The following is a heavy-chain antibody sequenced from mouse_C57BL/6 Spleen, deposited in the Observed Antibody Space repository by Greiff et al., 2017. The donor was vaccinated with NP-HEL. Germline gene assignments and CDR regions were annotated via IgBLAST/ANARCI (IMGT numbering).Heavy chain of an antibody. CDR1: GYAFTNYL. Sequence: QVQLKESGAELVRPGTSVKVSCKASGYAFTNYLIEWVKQRPGQGLEWIGVINPGSGGTNYNEKFKGKATLTADNSSSTAYMQLSSLTSEDSAVYFCARGESYYYGSDFDYWGQGTTLTVSS. D-gene: IGHD1-1*01. J-gene: IGHJ2*01. CDR3: ARGESYYYGSDFDY. V-gene: IGHV1-54*01. CDR2: INPGSGGT.